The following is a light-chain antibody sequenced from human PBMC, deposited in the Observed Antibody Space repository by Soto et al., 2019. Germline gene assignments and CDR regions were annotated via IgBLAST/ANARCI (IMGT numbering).Light chain of an antibody. CDR3: SSYTSSSTQV. CDR2: DVS. V-gene: IGLV2-14*01. Sequence: QSVLTQPASVSGSPGQSITISCTGTSSDVGGYNYVSWYQQHPGKAPKLMIYDVSNRPSGASNRFPGSKSGNTASLTISGLQAEDEADYYCSSYTSSSTQVFGGGTKLTVL. CDR1: SSDVGGYNY. J-gene: IGLJ2*01.